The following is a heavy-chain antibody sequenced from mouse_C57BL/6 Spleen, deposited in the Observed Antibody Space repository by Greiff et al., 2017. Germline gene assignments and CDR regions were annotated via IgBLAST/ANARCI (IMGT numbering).Heavy chain of an antibody. CDR3: ARSIYYYGSRSAMDY. Sequence: VQLQQSGPELVKPGASVKISCKASGYTFTDYYMNWVKQSHGKSLEWIGDINPNNGGTSYNQKFKGKATLTVDKSSSTAYMELRSLTSEDSAVYYCARSIYYYGSRSAMDYWGQGTSVTVSS. V-gene: IGHV1-26*01. D-gene: IGHD1-1*01. CDR1: GYTFTDYY. CDR2: INPNNGGT. J-gene: IGHJ4*01.